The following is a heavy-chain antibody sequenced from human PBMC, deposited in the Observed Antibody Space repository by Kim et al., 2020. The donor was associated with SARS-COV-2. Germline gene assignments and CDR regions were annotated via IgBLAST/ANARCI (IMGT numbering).Heavy chain of an antibody. D-gene: IGHD2-21*01. J-gene: IGHJ4*01. Sequence: SETLSLTCTVSGDSVSSNDYSWGWIRQPPGKGPDWIGSAYYSGSTYYNPSLKSRVTISVDMFKNQFFLRLTSVTAADTAVYYCTRGSRRAVSGVVMDFD. CDR2: AYYSGST. CDR1: GDSVSSNDYS. V-gene: IGHV4-39*01. CDR3: TRGSRRAVSGVVMDFD.